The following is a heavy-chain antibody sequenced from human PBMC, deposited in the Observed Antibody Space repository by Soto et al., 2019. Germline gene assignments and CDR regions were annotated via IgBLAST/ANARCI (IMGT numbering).Heavy chain of an antibody. Sequence: SETLSLTCAVYGGSFSGYYWSWIRQPPGRGLEWIGEINHSGSTNYNPSLKSRVTISVDTSKNQFSLKLSSVTAADTAVYYCARPRYSSSGGFDYWGQGTLVTVPQ. CDR1: GGSFSGYY. CDR2: INHSGST. D-gene: IGHD6-6*01. CDR3: ARPRYSSSGGFDY. J-gene: IGHJ4*02. V-gene: IGHV4-34*01.